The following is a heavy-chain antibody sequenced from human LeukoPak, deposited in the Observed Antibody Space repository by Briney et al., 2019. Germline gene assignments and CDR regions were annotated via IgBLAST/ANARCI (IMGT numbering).Heavy chain of an antibody. D-gene: IGHD5-12*01. CDR2: ISWDGGST. CDR1: GFTFDDYA. V-gene: IGHV3-43D*04. CDR3: AKGGGYDSYILGWPVDY. J-gene: IGHJ4*02. Sequence: GGSLRLSCAASGFTFDDYAMHWVRQAPGKGLEWVSLISWDGGSTYYADSVKGRFTIYRDNSKNSLYLQMNSLRAEDTALYYCAKGGGYDSYILGWPVDYWGQGTLVTVSS.